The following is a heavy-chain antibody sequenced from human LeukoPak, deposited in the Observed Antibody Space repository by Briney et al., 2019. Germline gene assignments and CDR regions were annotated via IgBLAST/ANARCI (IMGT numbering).Heavy chain of an antibody. CDR2: ISYDGSNK. Sequence: GRSLRLSCAASGFTFSSYAMHWVRQAPGKGLEWVGVISYDGSNKYYADSVKGRFTISRDNSKNTLYLQMNSLRAEDTAVYYCARTVVVTYYYGMDVWGQGTTVTVSS. J-gene: IGHJ6*02. D-gene: IGHD2-21*01. V-gene: IGHV3-30-3*01. CDR3: ARTVVVTYYYGMDV. CDR1: GFTFSSYA.